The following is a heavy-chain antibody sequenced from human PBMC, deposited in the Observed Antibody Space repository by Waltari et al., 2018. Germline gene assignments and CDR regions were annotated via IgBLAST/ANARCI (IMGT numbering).Heavy chain of an antibody. CDR1: GGSISSSSYY. CDR2: IYYSGST. CDR3: ARPPGIAVAGPDAFDI. V-gene: IGHV4-39*01. Sequence: QLQLQESGPGLVKPSETLSPTCTVSGGSISSSSYYWGWIRQPPGKGLEWIGSIYYSGSTYYTPSLKSRVTISVDTSKNQFSLKLSSVTAADTAVYYCARPPGIAVAGPDAFDIWGQGTMVTVSS. J-gene: IGHJ3*02. D-gene: IGHD6-19*01.